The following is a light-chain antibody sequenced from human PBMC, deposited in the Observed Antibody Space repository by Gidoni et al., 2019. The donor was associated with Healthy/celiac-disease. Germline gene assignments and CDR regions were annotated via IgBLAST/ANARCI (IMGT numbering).Light chain of an antibody. V-gene: IGKV1-33*01. J-gene: IGKJ3*01. CDR1: QDSSNY. Sequence: DIQMTQSPSSLSASVGDRVTITCQASQDSSNYLNWYQQQPGKAPKLLIYDASNLETGVPSRCSGSGSGTDFTVTISSLQPEDIATYYCQQYDNLLATFGPGTKVDIK. CDR3: QQYDNLLAT. CDR2: DAS.